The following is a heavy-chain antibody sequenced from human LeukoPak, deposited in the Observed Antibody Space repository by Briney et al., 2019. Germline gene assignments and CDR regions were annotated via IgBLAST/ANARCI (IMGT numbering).Heavy chain of an antibody. CDR1: GHSVSSDSVA. CDR2: TYYRPKWSS. Sequence: SQTLSLTCAISGHSVSSDSVAWNWIRQSPSRGLEWLGRTYYRPKWSSDYALSVKSRITISPDTSKNLFSLQLKSVTPEDTAVYYCAKDDRESSGSWHKPNWFDPWGQGTLVTVSS. D-gene: IGHD6-13*01. J-gene: IGHJ5*02. V-gene: IGHV6-1*01. CDR3: AKDDRESSGSWHKPNWFDP.